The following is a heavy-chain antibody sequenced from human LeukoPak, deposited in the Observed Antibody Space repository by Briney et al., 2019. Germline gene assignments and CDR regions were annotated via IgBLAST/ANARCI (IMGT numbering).Heavy chain of an antibody. Sequence: GGSLRLSCAVSGFTFSSSEMNWVRQAPGKGLEWVSYISSSGSTIYYADSVKGRFTISRDNAKNSLYLQMNSLRAEDTAVYYCARVGGLAVSLDYWGQGTLVTASS. J-gene: IGHJ4*02. CDR3: ARVGGLAVSLDY. CDR1: GFTFSSSE. CDR2: ISSSGSTI. D-gene: IGHD6-19*01. V-gene: IGHV3-48*03.